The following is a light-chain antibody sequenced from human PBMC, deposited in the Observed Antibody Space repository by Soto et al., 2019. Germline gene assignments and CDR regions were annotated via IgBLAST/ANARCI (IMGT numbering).Light chain of an antibody. CDR1: ISDVGSYNL. CDR3: CSYAGSSTVV. J-gene: IGLJ2*01. CDR2: EGS. V-gene: IGLV2-23*01. Sequence: QSALTQPASVSGSPGQSITISCTGTISDVGSYNLVSLYQQHPGKAPKLMIYEGSKRPSGVSNRFSGSKSGNTASLTISGFQAEDEADYYCCSYAGSSTVVFGGGTKVTVL.